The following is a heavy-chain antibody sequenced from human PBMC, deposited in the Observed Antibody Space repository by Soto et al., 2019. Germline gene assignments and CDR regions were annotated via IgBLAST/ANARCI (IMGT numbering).Heavy chain of an antibody. CDR1: GYTFTSYG. V-gene: IGHV1-18*01. CDR2: ISAYNGNT. D-gene: IGHD6-6*01. Sequence: ASVKVSCKASGYTFTSYGISWVRQAPGQGLEWMGWISAYNGNTNYAQKLQGRVTMTTDTSTSTAYMELRSLRSDDTAVYYCARVSYSSSISAYYYYYMDVWGKGTTVTVSS. CDR3: ARVSYSSSISAYYYYYMDV. J-gene: IGHJ6*03.